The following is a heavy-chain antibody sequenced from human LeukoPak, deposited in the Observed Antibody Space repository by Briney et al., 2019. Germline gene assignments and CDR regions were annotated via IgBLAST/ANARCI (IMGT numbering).Heavy chain of an antibody. CDR1: GFTFSNAW. CDR3: TTDSPYPGMDV. V-gene: IGHV3-15*01. Sequence: GGSLRLSCAASGFTFSNAWMSWVRQAPGKGLEWVGRIKSKTEGGTTDYAAPVKGRFTISRDDSKNTLYLQMNSLKTEDTAVYYCTTDSPYPGMDVWGQGTTVTVSS. J-gene: IGHJ6*02. CDR2: IKSKTEGGTT.